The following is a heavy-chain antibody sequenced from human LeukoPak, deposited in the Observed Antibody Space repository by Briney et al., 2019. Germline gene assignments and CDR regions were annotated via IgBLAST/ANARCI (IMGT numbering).Heavy chain of an antibody. CDR1: GFTFSTYA. CDR2: MSSGSRYI. J-gene: IGHJ4*02. V-gene: IGHV3-21*06. CDR3: ARDRPTGASRVFVVQ. Sequence: GGSLRLSCTASGFTFSTYAMTWVRQAPGKGLEWISSMSSGSRYIYYADSVRGRFTISRDNTKNSLYLLMNNLRAEDTAIYYCARDRPTGASRVFVVQWGQGTPVTVSS. D-gene: IGHD2-15*01.